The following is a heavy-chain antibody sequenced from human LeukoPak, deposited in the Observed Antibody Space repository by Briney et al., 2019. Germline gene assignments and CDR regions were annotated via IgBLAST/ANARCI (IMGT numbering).Heavy chain of an antibody. D-gene: IGHD3-22*01. CDR2: ISAYNGNT. CDR1: GYTFTSYG. CDR3: ARETYYGPGPYNWFDP. Sequence: ASVKVSFTASGYTFTSYGISWVRQAPGQGLEWMGWISAYNGNTNYAQKLQGRVTMTTDTSTSTAYMELRSLRSDDTAVYYCARETYYGPGPYNWFDPWGQGTLVTVSS. J-gene: IGHJ5*02. V-gene: IGHV1-18*01.